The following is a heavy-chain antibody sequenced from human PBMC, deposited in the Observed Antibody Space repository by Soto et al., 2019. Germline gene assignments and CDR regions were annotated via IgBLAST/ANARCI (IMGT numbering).Heavy chain of an antibody. Sequence: QVQLQESGPGLVKPSQTLSLTCTVSGGSISSGGYYWSWIRQHPGKGLEWIGYSYYSGSTYYNPSLKSRVTISVDTSKNQFSLKLSSVTAADTAVYYCARDLGRGSSRWYGYYYYYGMAVWGQGTTVTVSS. V-gene: IGHV4-31*03. CDR3: ARDLGRGSSRWYGYYYYYGMAV. CDR1: GGSISSGGYY. CDR2: SYYSGST. J-gene: IGHJ6*02. D-gene: IGHD6-13*01.